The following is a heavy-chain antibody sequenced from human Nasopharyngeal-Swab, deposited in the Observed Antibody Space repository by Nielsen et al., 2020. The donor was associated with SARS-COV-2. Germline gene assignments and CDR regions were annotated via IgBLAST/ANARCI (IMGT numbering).Heavy chain of an antibody. D-gene: IGHD6-13*01. V-gene: IGHV3-23*01. CDR2: LSGTGEST. J-gene: IGHJ6*03. Sequence: WIRQPPGTGLEWVSTLSGTGESTYYADSVTGRFAISRDNSNNTLYLQMHGLRAEDTAIYFCAKAWAAAGLSFYYYMDVWGKGTTVTVSS. CDR3: AKAWAAAGLSFYYYMDV.